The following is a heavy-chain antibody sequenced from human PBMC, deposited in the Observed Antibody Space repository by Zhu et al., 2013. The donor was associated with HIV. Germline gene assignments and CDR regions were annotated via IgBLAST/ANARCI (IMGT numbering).Heavy chain of an antibody. Sequence: EVQLVQSGAEVKKAGESLRISCKASGYSFTTYWIAWVRQMPGKGLEWMGIIYPDDSETKYSPSFRGQVTMSADKSISTAYLHWSSLKSSDTAMYYCARQTGGDYPTNWFDPWGQGTLVTVSS. D-gene: IGHD4-17*01. J-gene: IGHJ5*02. CDR2: IYPDDSET. V-gene: IGHV5-51*01. CDR3: ARQTGGDYPTNWFDP. CDR1: GYSFTTYW.